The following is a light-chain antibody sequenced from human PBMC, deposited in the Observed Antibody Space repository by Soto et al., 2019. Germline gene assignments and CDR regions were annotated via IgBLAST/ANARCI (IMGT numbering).Light chain of an antibody. Sequence: QSVLTQPASVSGSPGQSITISCTGTSSDVGSYNLVSWYQQHPGKAPKLMIYEGSKRPSGVSNRFSGSKSGNTASLTISGLPAEDEADYYWCSYAGSSSSPVVFGGGTKVTVL. CDR1: SSDVGSYNL. CDR3: CSYAGSSSSPVV. CDR2: EGS. J-gene: IGLJ2*01. V-gene: IGLV2-23*01.